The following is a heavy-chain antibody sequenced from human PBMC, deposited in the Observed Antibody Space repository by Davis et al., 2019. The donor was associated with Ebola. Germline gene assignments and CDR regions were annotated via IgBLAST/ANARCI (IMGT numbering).Heavy chain of an antibody. Sequence: PGGSLRLSCVASGFTFSSYTMSWVRQAPGKGLEWVANINPGGGQQYYADSVKVRFTISRDNAKNSLYLHMNSLRPEDTAVYYCARARWLLLRGPHDDFDIWGQGTMVTVSS. CDR1: GFTFSSYT. CDR3: ARARWLLLRGPHDDFDI. V-gene: IGHV3-7*01. CDR2: INPGGGQQ. D-gene: IGHD5-24*01. J-gene: IGHJ3*02.